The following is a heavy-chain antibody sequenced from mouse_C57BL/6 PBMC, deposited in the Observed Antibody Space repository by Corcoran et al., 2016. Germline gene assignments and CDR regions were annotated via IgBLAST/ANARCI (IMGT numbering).Heavy chain of an antibody. D-gene: IGHD1-1*01. CDR3: ARNYGSSYWYFDV. CDR2: INTYSGVP. V-gene: IGHV9-3*01. CDR1: GYTFTTYG. J-gene: IGHJ1*03. Sequence: QIQLVQSGPELNKPGETVKISCKASGYTFTTYGMSWVKQAPGKGLKWMGWINTYSGVPTYADDFKGRFAFSLETSASTAYLQINNLKNEDTATYFCARNYGSSYWYFDVWGTGTTVTVSS.